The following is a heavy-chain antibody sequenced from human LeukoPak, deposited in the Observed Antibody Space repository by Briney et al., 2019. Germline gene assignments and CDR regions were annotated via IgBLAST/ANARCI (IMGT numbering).Heavy chain of an antibody. V-gene: IGHV3-74*01. CDR2: IRSDGSST. J-gene: IGHJ4*02. CDR3: ARVYY. Sequence: GGSLRLSCAVSGFTFSSYWMHWVRQVPGKGLVWVSHIRSDGSSTNYADSVRGRFTISRDNAKNTLYLQMNSLRAEDTAVYYCARVYYWGQGTLVTVSS. CDR1: GFTFSSYW.